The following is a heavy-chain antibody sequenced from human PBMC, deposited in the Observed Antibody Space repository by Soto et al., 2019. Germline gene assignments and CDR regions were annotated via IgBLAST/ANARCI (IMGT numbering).Heavy chain of an antibody. Sequence: GGSLRLSCAASGFTFSSYSMNWVRQAPGKGLEWVSYISSSSSTIHYSDSVKGRFTISRDNAKNSLYLQMNSLRAEDTAVYYCAVAVAGPTAIGYWGQGTLVTVSS. CDR1: GFTFSSYS. D-gene: IGHD6-19*01. CDR3: AVAVAGPTAIGY. J-gene: IGHJ4*02. CDR2: ISSSSSTI. V-gene: IGHV3-48*01.